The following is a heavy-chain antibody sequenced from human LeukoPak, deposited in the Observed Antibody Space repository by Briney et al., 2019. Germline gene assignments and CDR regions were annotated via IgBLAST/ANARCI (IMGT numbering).Heavy chain of an antibody. CDR2: IYYSGST. V-gene: IGHV4-31*03. CDR1: GGSISSGGYY. J-gene: IGHJ5*02. D-gene: IGHD2-2*01. CDR3: ARGVVVVPAAISVWFDP. Sequence: SETLSLTCTVSGGSISSGGYYWSWIRQHPGKGLEWIGYIYYSGSTYYNPSLKSRVTISVDTSKNQFSLKLSSVTAAGTAVYYCARGVVVVPAAISVWFDPWGQGTLVTVSS.